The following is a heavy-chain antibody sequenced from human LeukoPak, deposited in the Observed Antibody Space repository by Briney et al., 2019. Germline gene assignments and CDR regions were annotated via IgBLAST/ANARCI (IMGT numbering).Heavy chain of an antibody. CDR1: GFTFSNYD. CDR2: IGTAGKT. CDR3: ARGTPWYYYMDV. V-gene: IGHV3-13*01. J-gene: IGHJ6*03. Sequence: GGSLRLSCAASGFTFSNYDMHWVRQITGKGLEWVSSIGTAGKTNYRGSVKGRFTISRENAKHSLYLQMNSRTTGDTAVYYCARGTPWYYYMDVWGKGTTVTVSS.